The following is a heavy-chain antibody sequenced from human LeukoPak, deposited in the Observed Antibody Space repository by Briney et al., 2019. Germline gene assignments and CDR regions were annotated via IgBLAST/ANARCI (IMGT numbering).Heavy chain of an antibody. D-gene: IGHD1-1*01. CDR3: ARRGDWNHHDF. CDR1: GYTFTDYY. V-gene: IGHV1-2*02. CDR2: INPKSGGT. J-gene: IGHJ4*02. Sequence: ASVKVSCKASGYTFTDYYMHWVRQAPGQGVEWMGWINPKSGGTNYAQKFQGRVTMTRDTSISTAYMELSSLRSADTAVYYCARRGDWNHHDFWGQGTLVTVSS.